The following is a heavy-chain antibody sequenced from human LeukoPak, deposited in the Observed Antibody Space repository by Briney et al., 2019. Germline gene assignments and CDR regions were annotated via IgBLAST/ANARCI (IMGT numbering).Heavy chain of an antibody. V-gene: IGHV1-18*01. J-gene: IGHJ6*02. CDR1: GYTFTSYG. CDR3: AREAYYYGSGSYYNVSGMDV. CDR2: ISAYNGNT. D-gene: IGHD3-10*01. Sequence: GASVKVSCKASGYTFTSYGISWVRQAPGQGLEWMGWISAYNGNTNYAQKLQGRVTMTTDTSTSTAYMELRSLRSDDTAVYYCAREAYYYGSGSYYNVSGMDVWGQGTMVTVSS.